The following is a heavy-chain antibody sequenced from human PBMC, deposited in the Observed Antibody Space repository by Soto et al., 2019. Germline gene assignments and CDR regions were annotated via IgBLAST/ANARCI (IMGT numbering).Heavy chain of an antibody. D-gene: IGHD3-10*01. CDR3: ARDAGYYGSGSYRGPDCYFDY. CDR2: INPNSGGT. Sequence: ASVKVSCKASGYTFTGYYMHWVRQAPGQGLEWMGWINPNSGGTNYAQKFQGWVTMTRDTSISTAYMELSRLRSDDTAVYYCARDAGYYGSGSYRGPDCYFDYWGQGTLVTVSS. CDR1: GYTFTGYY. V-gene: IGHV1-2*04. J-gene: IGHJ4*02.